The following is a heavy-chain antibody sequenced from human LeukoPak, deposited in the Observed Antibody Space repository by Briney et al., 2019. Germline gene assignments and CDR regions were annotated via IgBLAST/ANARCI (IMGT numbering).Heavy chain of an antibody. J-gene: IGHJ6*02. CDR3: ARELGDDSDYYYYGMDV. D-gene: IGHD3-10*01. Sequence: PSQTLSLICTVSGGSISSGSYYWSWIRQPAGKGLEWIGRIYTSGSTNYNPSLKSRVTISVDTSKNQFSLKLSSVTAADTAVYYCARELGDDSDYYYYGMDVWGQGTTVTVSS. CDR2: IYTSGST. CDR1: GGSISSGSYY. V-gene: IGHV4-61*02.